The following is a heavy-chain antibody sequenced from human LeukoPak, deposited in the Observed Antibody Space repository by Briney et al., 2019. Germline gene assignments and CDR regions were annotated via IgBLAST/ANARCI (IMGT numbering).Heavy chain of an antibody. D-gene: IGHD1-26*01. CDR2: IVSGGTT. Sequence: GGSLRLSCAASGLTVSSNYMSWVRQAPGKGPDGVSIIVSGGTTYYTDSVKGRFTISRDNSKNTLYLQMNSLRAEDTALYYCARTIVGAAHDAFDIWGRGTRVTVSS. J-gene: IGHJ3*02. CDR3: ARTIVGAAHDAFDI. CDR1: GLTVSSNY. V-gene: IGHV3-66*01.